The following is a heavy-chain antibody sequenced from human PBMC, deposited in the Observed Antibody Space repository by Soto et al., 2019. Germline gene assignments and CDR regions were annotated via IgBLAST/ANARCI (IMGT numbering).Heavy chain of an antibody. D-gene: IGHD3-3*01. J-gene: IGHJ4*02. Sequence: GGSLRLSCAASGFTVSSNYMSWVRQAPGKGLEWVSVIYSGGSTYYADSVKGRFTISRHNSKNTLYLQMNSLRAEDTAVYYCAKMGDYDFWSGYSSLLDYWGQGTLVTVSS. CDR3: AKMGDYDFWSGYSSLLDY. V-gene: IGHV3-53*01. CDR1: GFTVSSNY. CDR2: IYSGGST.